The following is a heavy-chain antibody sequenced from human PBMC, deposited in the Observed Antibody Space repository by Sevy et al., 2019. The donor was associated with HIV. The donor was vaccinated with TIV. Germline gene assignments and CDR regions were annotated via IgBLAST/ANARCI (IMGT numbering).Heavy chain of an antibody. CDR1: GYTLSALS. V-gene: IGHV1-24*01. D-gene: IGHD3-22*01. CDR2: FDPEDEET. J-gene: IGHJ4*02. CDR3: ATTKDYYDSSGSPCDY. Sequence: ASVKVSCKDSGYTLSALSMHWVRLAPGKGLEWMGSFDPEDEETTYAQKFQGRVTMTEDTSTDTAYMELSSLRSEDTAVYYCATTKDYYDSSGSPCDYWGQGTLVTVSS.